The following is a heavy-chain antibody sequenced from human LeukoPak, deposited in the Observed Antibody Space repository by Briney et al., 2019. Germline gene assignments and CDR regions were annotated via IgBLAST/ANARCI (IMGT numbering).Heavy chain of an antibody. D-gene: IGHD6-19*01. Sequence: PGGSLRLSCAASGFTFSSYAMHWVRQAAGKGLEWVAVISYDGSNKYYADSVKGRFTISRDNSKNTLYLQMNSLRAEDTAVYYCARDPGIAVAGMDYYFDYWGQGTLVTVSS. CDR1: GFTFSSYA. J-gene: IGHJ4*02. CDR3: ARDPGIAVAGMDYYFDY. CDR2: ISYDGSNK. V-gene: IGHV3-30-3*01.